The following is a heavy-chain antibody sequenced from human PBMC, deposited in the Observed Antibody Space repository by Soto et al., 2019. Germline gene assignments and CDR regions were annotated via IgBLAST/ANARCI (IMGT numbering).Heavy chain of an antibody. D-gene: IGHD1-26*01. CDR1: GYTFNAYY. Sequence: ASVKVSCKASGYTFNAYYMHWVRQAPGQGLEWMGWINPNSGDTTSARKFQGRVTMTRDTSITTVYMVLSRLRTDDTAVYYCARGPYRNWFAPWGQGTLVTVSS. CDR2: INPNSGDT. V-gene: IGHV1-2*02. CDR3: ARGPYRNWFAP. J-gene: IGHJ5*02.